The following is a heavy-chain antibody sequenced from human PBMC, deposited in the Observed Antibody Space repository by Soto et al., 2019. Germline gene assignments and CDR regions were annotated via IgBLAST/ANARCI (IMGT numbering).Heavy chain of an antibody. CDR2: IIPIFGTA. CDR3: ARALGLEYYYGMDV. CDR1: GGTFSTYA. J-gene: IGHJ6*02. Sequence: QVQLVQSGAEVKKPGSSVMVSCKASGGTFSTYAISWVRQAPGQGLEWMGGIIPIFGTASYAQKFQGRGPMTADESTSTADVELRSLTSEDTAVYYCARALGLEYYYGMDVWGQGTTVTVSS. V-gene: IGHV1-69*12. D-gene: IGHD1-1*01.